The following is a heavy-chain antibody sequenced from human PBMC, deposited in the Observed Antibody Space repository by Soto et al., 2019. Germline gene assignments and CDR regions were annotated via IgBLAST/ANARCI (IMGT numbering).Heavy chain of an antibody. CDR2: ISYDGSNK. CDR1: GFTFSSYG. V-gene: IGHV3-30*18. Sequence: QVQLVESGGGVVQPGRSLRLSCAASGFTFSSYGMHWVRQAPGKGLEWVAVISYDGSNKYYADSVKGRFTISRDNSKNTLYLQMNSLRAEDTAVYYCAKVATIFGVVINYYYYYMDVWGKGTTVTVSS. J-gene: IGHJ6*03. CDR3: AKVATIFGVVINYYYYYMDV. D-gene: IGHD3-3*01.